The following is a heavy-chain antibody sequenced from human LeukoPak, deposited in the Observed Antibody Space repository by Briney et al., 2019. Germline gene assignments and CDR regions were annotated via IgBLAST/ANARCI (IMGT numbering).Heavy chain of an antibody. CDR2: IRGSGGTT. D-gene: IGHD3-10*01. V-gene: IGHV3-23*01. CDR1: GFSFHNFA. Sequence: PGGPLRLSCAASGFSFHNFAMSWVRQAPGKGLEWVAGIRGSGGTTHYADSVRGRFTISRDNGYNTLFLQLNSLTAEDTALYYCAKHLTSVYVRHFRGFGESAFDHWGQGVLVTVSS. J-gene: IGHJ4*02. CDR3: AKHLTSVYVRHFRGFGESAFDH.